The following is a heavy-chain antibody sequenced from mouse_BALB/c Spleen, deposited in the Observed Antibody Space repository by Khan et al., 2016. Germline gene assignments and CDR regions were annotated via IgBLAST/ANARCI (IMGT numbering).Heavy chain of an antibody. CDR1: GFTFSDYY. D-gene: IGHD2-14*01. CDR3: GRDDRLLPY. CDR2: ISDGGSYT. V-gene: IGHV5-4*02. J-gene: IGHJ3*01. Sequence: EVELVESGGGLVKPGGSLKLSCAASGFTFSDYYMYWVRQTPEKRLEWVATISDGGSYTYYPDSVKGRFSICRDNAKNNLYQQLSSLKSEDTAMYDCGRDDRLLPYWGQETLVTVNA.